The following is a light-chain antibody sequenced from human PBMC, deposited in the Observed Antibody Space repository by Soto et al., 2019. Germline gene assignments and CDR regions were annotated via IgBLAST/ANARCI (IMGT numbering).Light chain of an antibody. CDR1: SSDVGGYNF. Sequence: QSVLTQPPSASGSPGQSVTISFTGTSSDVGGYNFVSWYQQPPGKAPKVMIYEVSERPSGVPDRFSGSKSGYTASLNFSGLQAEDEADYYCVSYAGSNNLVFGGGTKLTVL. CDR2: EVS. V-gene: IGLV2-8*01. CDR3: VSYAGSNNLV. J-gene: IGLJ2*01.